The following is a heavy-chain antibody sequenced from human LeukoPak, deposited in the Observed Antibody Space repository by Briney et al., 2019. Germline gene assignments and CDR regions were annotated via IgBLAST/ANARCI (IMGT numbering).Heavy chain of an antibody. Sequence: PGGSLRLSCAASGFTFSAYAMTWVRQAPGKGLEWVSGISGDGSTTYYADSVKGRFTSSRDNSKKTLFLQMNSLRAEDTAVYYCAKFSGYELEGIKIDYWGQGTLVTASS. CDR3: AKFSGYELEGIKIDY. D-gene: IGHD5-12*01. CDR2: ISGDGSTT. V-gene: IGHV3-23*01. J-gene: IGHJ4*02. CDR1: GFTFSAYA.